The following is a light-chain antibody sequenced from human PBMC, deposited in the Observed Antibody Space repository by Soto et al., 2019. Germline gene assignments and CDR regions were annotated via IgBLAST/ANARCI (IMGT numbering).Light chain of an antibody. CDR3: AAWDDSLGGYV. V-gene: IGLV1-44*01. Sequence: QSVLTQPPSASGTPGQRVTISCSGSSSNIGGNAVNWYQQLPGTTPKLLIYSNNQRPSGVPDRFSGSKSGTSASLAISGLQSEDEADYYCAAWDDSLGGYVFGTGTKVTVL. CDR1: SSNIGGNA. CDR2: SNN. J-gene: IGLJ1*01.